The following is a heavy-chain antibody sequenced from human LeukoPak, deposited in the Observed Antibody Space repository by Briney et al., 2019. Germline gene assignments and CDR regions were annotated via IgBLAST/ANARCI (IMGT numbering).Heavy chain of an antibody. V-gene: IGHV4-59*01. CDR1: GGSISSYY. D-gene: IGHD2-21*01. Sequence: SETLSLTCTVSGGSISSYYWSWIRQPPGKGLEWIGYIYYSGSTNYNPSLKSRVTISVDTSKNQFSLKLSSVTAADTAVCYCARLNSYCGGDCYDDAFDIWGQGTMVTVSS. CDR2: IYYSGST. CDR3: ARLNSYCGGDCYDDAFDI. J-gene: IGHJ3*02.